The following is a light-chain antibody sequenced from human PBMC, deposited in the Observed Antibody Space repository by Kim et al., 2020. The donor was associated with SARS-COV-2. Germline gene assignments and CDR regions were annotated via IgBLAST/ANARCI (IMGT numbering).Light chain of an antibody. CDR2: QDS. CDR3: QAWDSSTWL. V-gene: IGLV3-1*01. CDR1: KLGDKY. J-gene: IGLJ3*02. Sequence: SYELTQPPSVSVSPGQTASITCSGDKLGDKYACWYQQKPGQSPVLVIYQDSKRHSGIPERFSGSNSGNTATLTISGTQAMDEADYYCQAWDSSTWLFGGG.